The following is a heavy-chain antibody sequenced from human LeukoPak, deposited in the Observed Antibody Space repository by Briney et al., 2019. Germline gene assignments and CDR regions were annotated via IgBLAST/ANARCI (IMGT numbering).Heavy chain of an antibody. Sequence: PSQTLSLTCTVSGDSISSGTYYWSWIRQPAGRGLEWIGRIYTSGSTNYNPSLKSRVTISVDMSKNQFSLKLSSVTAADTAVYYCARAKRWLPFDYWGQGTLVTVSS. CDR2: IYTSGST. J-gene: IGHJ4*02. D-gene: IGHD5-24*01. CDR1: GDSISSGTYY. V-gene: IGHV4-61*02. CDR3: ARAKRWLPFDY.